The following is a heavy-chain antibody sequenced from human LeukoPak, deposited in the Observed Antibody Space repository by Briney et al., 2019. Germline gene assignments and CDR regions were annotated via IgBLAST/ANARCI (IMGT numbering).Heavy chain of an antibody. CDR3: ARSPYTVTNNWFDP. Sequence: TGGSLRLSCAASGFTFSSYGMHWVRQAPGKGLEWVAVIWYDGSNKYYADSVKGRFTISRDNSKNTLYLQMNSLRAEDTAVYYCARSPYTVTNNWFDPWGQGTLVTVSS. CDR1: GFTFSSYG. J-gene: IGHJ5*02. CDR2: IWYDGSNK. V-gene: IGHV3-33*01. D-gene: IGHD4-17*01.